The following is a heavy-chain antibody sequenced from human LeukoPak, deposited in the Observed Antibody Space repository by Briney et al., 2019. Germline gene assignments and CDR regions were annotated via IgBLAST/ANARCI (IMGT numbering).Heavy chain of an antibody. V-gene: IGHV4-34*01. D-gene: IGHD3-3*01. CDR1: GGSFSGRY. J-gene: IGHJ3*02. CDR3: ASVLRFI. Sequence: SSETLSLTCAVYGGSFSGRYWSWIRQPRGKGLEWIGEINHSGNTNYNPSLKSRVTISVDTSKNQFSLKLSSVTAADTAVYYCASVLRFIWGQGTMVTVSS. CDR2: INHSGNT.